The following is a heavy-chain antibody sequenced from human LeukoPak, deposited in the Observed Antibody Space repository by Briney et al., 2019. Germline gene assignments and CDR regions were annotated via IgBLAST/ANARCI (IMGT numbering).Heavy chain of an antibody. D-gene: IGHD2-21*01. V-gene: IGHV4-59*08. CDR2: ISYTGTT. J-gene: IGHJ4*01. Sequence: KASETLSLTCSVSGGSINGYSWTWIRQPPGMRLEWVGHISYTGTTNYNPSLTTRVAISVDTSKNQFSLKLTSVTAADTGMYFCTRLGGHWNSPGLDYF. CDR1: GGSINGYS. CDR3: TRLGGHWNSPGLDYF.